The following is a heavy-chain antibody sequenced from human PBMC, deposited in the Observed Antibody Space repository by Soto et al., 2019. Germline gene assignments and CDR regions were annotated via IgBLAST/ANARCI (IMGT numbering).Heavy chain of an antibody. J-gene: IGHJ4*02. CDR3: ARHVNDFWSGYYIDY. Sequence: QLQLQESGPGLVKPSETLSLTCTVSGGSISSSSYYWGWIRQPPGKGLEWIGRIYYSGSTYYNPSLKSRVTISVDTSKNQFSLKLSSVTAADTAVYYCARHVNDFWSGYYIDYWGQGTLVTVSS. CDR2: IYYSGST. V-gene: IGHV4-39*01. CDR1: GGSISSSSYY. D-gene: IGHD3-3*01.